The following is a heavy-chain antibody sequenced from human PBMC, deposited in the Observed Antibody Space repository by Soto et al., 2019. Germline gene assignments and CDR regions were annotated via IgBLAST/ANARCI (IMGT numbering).Heavy chain of an antibody. CDR2: ISAYNGNT. CDR3: ARDQTLLYYYYGMDV. V-gene: IGHV1-18*01. J-gene: IGHJ6*02. Sequence: ASVKVSCKASGYTFTSYGISWVRQAPGQGLEWMGWISAYNGNTNYAQKLQGRVTMTTDTSTSTAYMELRSLRSDDTAVYYCARDQTLLYYYYGMDVWGQGTTVTVSS. CDR1: GYTFTSYG.